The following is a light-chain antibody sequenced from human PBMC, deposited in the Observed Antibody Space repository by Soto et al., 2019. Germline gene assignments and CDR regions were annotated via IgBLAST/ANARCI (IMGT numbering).Light chain of an antibody. Sequence: QSVLTQPPSASGTPGQRVTVSCSGSSSNIGNNYVYWHQQLPGMAPKLLIYRNNQRPSGVPDRFSGSKSGTSASLAISGLRSEDEADYYCAAWDDSLSVPFGTGTKVTVL. V-gene: IGLV1-47*01. CDR3: AAWDDSLSVP. CDR1: SSNIGNNY. J-gene: IGLJ1*01. CDR2: RNN.